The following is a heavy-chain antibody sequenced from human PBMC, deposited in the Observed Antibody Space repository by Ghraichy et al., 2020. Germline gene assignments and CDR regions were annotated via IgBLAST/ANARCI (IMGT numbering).Heavy chain of an antibody. D-gene: IGHD6-19*01. CDR3: ARDLGSGWYFDY. J-gene: IGHJ4*02. CDR2: IKKDGSEK. Sequence: GGSLRLSCAASGFTFSGYSMSWVRQAPGKGLEWVANIKKDGSEKYYVDSVKGRFTISRDNAKNSLYLQMNSLRAEDTAVYYCARDLGSGWYFDYWGQGTLVTVSS. V-gene: IGHV3-7*01. CDR1: GFTFSGYS.